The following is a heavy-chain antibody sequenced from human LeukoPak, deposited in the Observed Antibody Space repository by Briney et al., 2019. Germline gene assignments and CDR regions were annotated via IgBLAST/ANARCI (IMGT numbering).Heavy chain of an antibody. CDR3: AKEPVGSGSSYWFDP. V-gene: IGHV3-23*01. J-gene: IGHJ5*02. CDR1: GITFSSFA. D-gene: IGHD3-10*01. CDR2: ISVSGGRT. Sequence: PGGSLRLSCAASGITFSSFAMSWVRQAPGKGLEWVSGISVSGGRTFYADSVKGRFSISRDNSKNTLYLQMSSLRAEDTAVYYCAKEPVGSGSSYWFDPWGQGILVTVSS.